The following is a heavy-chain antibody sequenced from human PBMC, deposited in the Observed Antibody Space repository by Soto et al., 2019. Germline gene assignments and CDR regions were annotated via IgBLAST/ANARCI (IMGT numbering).Heavy chain of an antibody. J-gene: IGHJ5*02. Sequence: GASLKISCKGSGYSFTSYWIGRVRQMPGKGLEWMGIIYPGDSDTRYSPSFQGQVTISADKSISTAYLQRSSLKASDTAMYYCARFSGSSSSSCFDPWGQGTLVTVSS. D-gene: IGHD2-2*01. CDR1: GYSFTSYW. CDR2: IYPGDSDT. CDR3: ARFSGSSSSSCFDP. V-gene: IGHV5-51*01.